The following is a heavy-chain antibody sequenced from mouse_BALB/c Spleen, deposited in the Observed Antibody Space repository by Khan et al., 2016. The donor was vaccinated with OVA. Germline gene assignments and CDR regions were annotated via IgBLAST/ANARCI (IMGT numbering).Heavy chain of an antibody. CDR1: GYSFTVYY. D-gene: IGHD2-14*01. J-gene: IGHJ3*01. CDR2: VNPNSGNT. Sequence: VQLKQSGPDLVKPGASVKISCKASGYSFTVYYMSWVKQSHGKSLEWIGRVNPNSGNTNYNQEFKGKAILTVDKSSNTAYMELRSLTSEDAAVYYCARGYDFFAYWGQGTLVTVSA. CDR3: ARGYDFFAY. V-gene: IGHV1-18*01.